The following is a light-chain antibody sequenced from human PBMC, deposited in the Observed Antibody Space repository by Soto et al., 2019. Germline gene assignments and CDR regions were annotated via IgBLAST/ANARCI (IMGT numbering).Light chain of an antibody. V-gene: IGKV1-9*01. J-gene: IGKJ5*01. CDR2: AAS. CDR3: QQLNSYPIT. Sequence: DIQMTQSPSPLSASVGDRVTITCRASQGINTFLAWYQQKAGKAPKLLIYAASTLQSGVPSRFSGSGSGTDFTLTICSLQSEDFATYYCQQLNSYPITFGQGTRLDIK. CDR1: QGINTF.